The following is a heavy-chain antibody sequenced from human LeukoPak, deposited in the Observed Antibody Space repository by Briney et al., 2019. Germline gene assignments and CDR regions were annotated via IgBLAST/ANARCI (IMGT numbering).Heavy chain of an antibody. Sequence: SETLSLTCTVSGGSISSSSYYWGWIRQPPGKGLEWIGSIYYSGSTYYNPSLKSRVTISVDTSKNQFSLKLSSVTAADTAVYYCAREKKGITMVRGVRGDYFDYWGQGTLVTVSS. CDR3: AREKKGITMVRGVRGDYFDY. CDR1: GGSISSSSYY. V-gene: IGHV4-39*02. CDR2: IYYSGST. J-gene: IGHJ4*02. D-gene: IGHD3-10*01.